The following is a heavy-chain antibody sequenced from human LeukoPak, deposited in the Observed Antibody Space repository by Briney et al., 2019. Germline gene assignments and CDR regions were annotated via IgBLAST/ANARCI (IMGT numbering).Heavy chain of an antibody. D-gene: IGHD3-10*01. J-gene: IGHJ5*02. CDR2: INHSGST. CDR3: ARGPQYHYGVWFDP. CDR1: GGSFSGYY. V-gene: IGHV4-34*01. Sequence: SSETLSLTCAVYGGSFSGYYWSWIRQPPGKGLEWIGEINHSGSTNYNPSLKSRVTISVDTSKNQFSLKLSSVTAADTAVYYCARGPQYHYGVWFDPWGQGTLVTVSS.